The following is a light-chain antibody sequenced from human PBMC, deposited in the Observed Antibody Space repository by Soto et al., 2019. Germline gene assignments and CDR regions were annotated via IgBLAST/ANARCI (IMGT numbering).Light chain of an antibody. CDR2: KVS. CDR1: SSNVGGYDY. CDR3: CPYGRTYRLMI. J-gene: IGLJ2*01. Sequence: QSALTQPPSASGSPGQPVTISCTGTSSNVGGYDYVSWYQQYPGKAPKLLIYKVSKRPSVGPDRFSGSKPGNKVSLTVSGLDSKHEADYYCCPYGRTYRLMIFGGGTKVTV. V-gene: IGLV2-8*01.